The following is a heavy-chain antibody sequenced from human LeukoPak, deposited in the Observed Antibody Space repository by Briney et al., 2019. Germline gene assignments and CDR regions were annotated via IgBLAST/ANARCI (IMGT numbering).Heavy chain of an antibody. D-gene: IGHD3-22*01. V-gene: IGHV3-21*01. Sequence: GGSLRLSCAASGFTFSSYTMNWVRQAPGKGLEWVSSISSSSTYIYYSDSVKGRFTISRDNAKNSLYLQMNSLRAEETAVYYCARDHVPNYYDSSGYYGDWGQGTLVTVSS. CDR2: ISSSSTYI. CDR1: GFTFSSYT. J-gene: IGHJ4*02. CDR3: ARDHVPNYYDSSGYYGD.